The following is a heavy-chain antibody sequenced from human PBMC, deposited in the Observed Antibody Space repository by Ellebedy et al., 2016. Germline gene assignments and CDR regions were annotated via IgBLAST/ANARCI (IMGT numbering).Heavy chain of an antibody. CDR1: GFTFSSYA. CDR2: ISGSGGST. J-gene: IGHJ4*02. CDR3: AKDPHYDILTGYDEAYYFDY. Sequence: GGSLRLSXAASGFTFSSYAMSWVRQAPGKGLEWVSAISGSGGSTYYADSVKGRFTISRDNSKNTLYLQMNSLRAEDTAVYYCAKDPHYDILTGYDEAYYFDYWGQGTLVTVSS. D-gene: IGHD3-9*01. V-gene: IGHV3-23*01.